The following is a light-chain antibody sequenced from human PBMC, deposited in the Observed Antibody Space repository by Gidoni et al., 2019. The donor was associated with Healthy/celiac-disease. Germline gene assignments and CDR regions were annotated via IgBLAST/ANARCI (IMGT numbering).Light chain of an antibody. CDR3: QSADSSGTVV. CDR1: ALPKQY. Sequence: YELTQPPSVSVSPGQTARITYSGDALPKQYAYWYQQKPGQAPVLVIYKDSERPSGIPERFSGSSSGTTVTLTISGVQAEDEADYYCQSADSSGTVVFGGGTKLTVL. V-gene: IGLV3-25*03. J-gene: IGLJ2*01. CDR2: KDS.